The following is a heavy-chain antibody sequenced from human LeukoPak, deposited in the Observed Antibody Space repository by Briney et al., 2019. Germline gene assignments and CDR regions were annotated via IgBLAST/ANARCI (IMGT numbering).Heavy chain of an antibody. V-gene: IGHV1-18*01. D-gene: IGHD3-3*01. CDR3: ASSPKSFTYYDFWSGHPAYYYYMDV. CDR1: GYTFTSYG. J-gene: IGHJ6*03. CDR2: ISAYNGNT. Sequence: ASVKVSCKASGYTFTSYGISWVRQAPGQGVEWMGWISAYNGNTNYAQKLQGRVTMTTDTSTSTAYMELRSLRSDDTAVYYCASSPKSFTYYDFWSGHPAYYYYMDVWGKGTTVTVSS.